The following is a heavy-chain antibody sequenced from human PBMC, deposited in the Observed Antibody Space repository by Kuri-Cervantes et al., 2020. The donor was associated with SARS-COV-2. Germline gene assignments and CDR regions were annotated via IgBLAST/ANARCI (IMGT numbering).Heavy chain of an antibody. CDR3: ARLAPVEYYDFLSGHANYYYYGMDV. CDR1: GYTFTSYY. Sequence: ASVKVSCKASGYTFTSYYMHWVRQAPGQGLEWMGIINPSGGSTSYAQKFQGRVTMTRDTSTSTVYMELRSLTSDDTAVYYCARLAPVEYYDFLSGHANYYYYGMDVWGHGTTVTVSS. D-gene: IGHD3-3*01. J-gene: IGHJ6*02. CDR2: INPSGGST. V-gene: IGHV1-46*01.